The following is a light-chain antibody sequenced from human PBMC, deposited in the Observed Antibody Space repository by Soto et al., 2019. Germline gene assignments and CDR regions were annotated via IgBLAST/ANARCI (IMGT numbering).Light chain of an antibody. CDR3: SSYTSSTTVV. V-gene: IGLV2-14*01. CDR2: EVS. CDR1: SSDVGVYKY. J-gene: IGLJ2*01. Sequence: QSALTQPASVSGSPGQSITISCTGTSSDVGVYKYVSWYQQHPGRAPKLLVYEVSNRPSRVSNRFSGSKSGNTASLTISGLQAEDEADSYCSSYTSSTTVVFGGGTQL.